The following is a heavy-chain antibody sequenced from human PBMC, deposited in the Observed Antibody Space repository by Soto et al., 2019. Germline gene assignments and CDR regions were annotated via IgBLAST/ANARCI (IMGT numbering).Heavy chain of an antibody. D-gene: IGHD3-10*01. CDR1: GFIFSGYW. CDR2: INSDGSST. V-gene: IGHV3-74*03. Sequence: EVQLVESGGGLVQPGGSLRLSCAASGFIFSGYWMHWVRRARGKGLVWVSRINSDGSSTTYADSVKGRFTISRDNAKNTMYLQMNSLRAEDTAVYYCARLLGGSGSFIDYWGQGTLVTVSS. CDR3: ARLLGGSGSFIDY. J-gene: IGHJ4*02.